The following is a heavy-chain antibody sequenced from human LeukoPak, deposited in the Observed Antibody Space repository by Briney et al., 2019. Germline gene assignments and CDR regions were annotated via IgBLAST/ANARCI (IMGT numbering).Heavy chain of an antibody. V-gene: IGHV3-48*03. D-gene: IGHD2-15*01. CDR1: GFTFSTYE. CDR3: ARGAPLVVITTAAFDI. Sequence: GGSLRLSCAASGFTFSTYEMSWVRQAPGAGLEWVSYISSSGGTIYYADSVKGRFTISRDNAKNSLYLQMNSLRDEDAAVYYCARGAPLVVITTAAFDIWGQGTMVTVSS. J-gene: IGHJ3*02. CDR2: ISSSGGTI.